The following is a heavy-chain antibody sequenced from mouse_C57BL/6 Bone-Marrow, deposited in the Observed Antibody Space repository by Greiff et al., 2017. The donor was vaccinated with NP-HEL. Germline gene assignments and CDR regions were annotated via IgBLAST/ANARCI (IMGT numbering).Heavy chain of an antibody. D-gene: IGHD2-2*01. V-gene: IGHV5-9*01. Sequence: EVQVVESGGGLVKPGGSLKLSCAASGFTFSSYTMSWVRQTPEKRLEWVATISGGGGNTYYPDSVKGRFTISRDNAKNTLYLQMSSLRSEDTALYYCARRGYGYDGFAYWGQGTLVTVSA. CDR3: ARRGYGYDGFAY. CDR2: ISGGGGNT. CDR1: GFTFSSYT. J-gene: IGHJ3*01.